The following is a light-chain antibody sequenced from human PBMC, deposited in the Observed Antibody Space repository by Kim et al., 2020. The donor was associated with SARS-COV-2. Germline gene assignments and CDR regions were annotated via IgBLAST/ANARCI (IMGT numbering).Light chain of an antibody. V-gene: IGLV1-44*01. CDR1: SSNIGNNI. CDR2: SDN. CDR3: AAWDDSLSYV. J-gene: IGLJ1*01. Sequence: QSVLTQPPSASGTPGQRVTISCSGSSSNIGNNIVNWYQQLPGTAPKLLIYSDNQRPSGVPDRFSGSKSGTSASLAISGLQSEDEADYYCAAWDDSLSYVFGTGTKVTVL.